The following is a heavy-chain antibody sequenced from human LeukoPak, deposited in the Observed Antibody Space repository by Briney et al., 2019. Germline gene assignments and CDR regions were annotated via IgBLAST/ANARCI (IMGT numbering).Heavy chain of an antibody. V-gene: IGHV1-2*02. Sequence: ASVKVSCKASGYTFTGYYMHWVRQAPGQGLEWMGWINPNSGGTNYAQKFQGRVTMTRDTSISTAYMELSSLRSEDTAVYYCARMKSATDAFDIWGKGTMVTVSS. CDR1: GYTFTGYY. CDR2: INPNSGGT. CDR3: ARMKSATDAFDI. J-gene: IGHJ3*02.